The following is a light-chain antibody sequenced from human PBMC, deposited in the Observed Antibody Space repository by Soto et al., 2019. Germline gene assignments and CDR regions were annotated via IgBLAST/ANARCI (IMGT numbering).Light chain of an antibody. Sequence: EIVLTQSPGTLSLSPGEKATLSCRASQSVGDTFLSWYQQKPGLAPRLLIYGVSNRATGIPDRFSGSGSGTDFILTISRLEPEDFALYYCGQFVSSPITFGQGTRLEIK. CDR1: QSVGDTF. CDR3: GQFVSSPIT. J-gene: IGKJ5*01. V-gene: IGKV3-20*01. CDR2: GVS.